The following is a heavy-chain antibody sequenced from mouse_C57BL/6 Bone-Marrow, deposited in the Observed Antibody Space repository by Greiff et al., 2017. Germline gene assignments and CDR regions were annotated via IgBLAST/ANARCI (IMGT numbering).Heavy chain of an antibody. CDR2: IYPRDGST. D-gene: IGHD2-4*01. V-gene: IGHV1-78*01. CDR1: GYTFTDHT. J-gene: IGHJ4*01. Sequence: VKLVESDAELVKPGASVKISCKVSGYTFTDHTIHWMKQRPEQGLEWIGYIYPRDGSTKYNEKFKGKATLTADKSSSTAYMQLNSLTSEDSAVYFCARGAITTGGYYYAMDYWGQGTSVTVSS. CDR3: ARGAITTGGYYYAMDY.